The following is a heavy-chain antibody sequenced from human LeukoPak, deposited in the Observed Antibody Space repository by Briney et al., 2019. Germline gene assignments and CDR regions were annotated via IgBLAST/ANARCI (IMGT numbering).Heavy chain of an antibody. Sequence: GGSLRLSCAASGFTFSNYAMSWVRRAPARGLEWVSSLRGDGETFYADSVKGRFTLSRDNSRNTVYLQLNNLRVEDTAVYYCAKSSWVSNVDAVLWGQGTLVSVAS. V-gene: IGHV3-23*01. D-gene: IGHD1-1*01. J-gene: IGHJ4*02. CDR3: AKSSWVSNVDAVL. CDR2: LRGDGET. CDR1: GFTFSNYA.